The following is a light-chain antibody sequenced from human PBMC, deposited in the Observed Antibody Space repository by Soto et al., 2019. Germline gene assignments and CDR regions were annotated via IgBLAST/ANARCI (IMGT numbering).Light chain of an antibody. CDR3: QTWGTGIRV. CDR1: SGHSNYA. Sequence: QLVLTQSPSASASLGASVKLTCTLSSGHSNYAIAWHQQQPEKGPRCLMKVNSDGSHRKGDGIPDRFSGSSSGAQRYLTISSLQSEDEADYYCQTWGTGIRVFGTGTKVTVL. J-gene: IGLJ1*01. CDR2: VNSDGSH. V-gene: IGLV4-69*01.